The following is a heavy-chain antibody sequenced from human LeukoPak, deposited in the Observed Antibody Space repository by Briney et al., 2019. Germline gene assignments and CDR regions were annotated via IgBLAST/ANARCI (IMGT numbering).Heavy chain of an antibody. D-gene: IGHD6-6*01. CDR2: ISSSGSTI. CDR1: GFTFSDYY. Sequence: TGGSLRLSCAASGFTFSDYYMSWIRQAPGKGLEWVSYISSSGSTIYYADSVKGRFTISRDNAKNSLYLQVNSLRAEDTAVYYCARDQVAARRFYYYGMDVWGQGTTVTVSS. V-gene: IGHV3-11*01. J-gene: IGHJ6*02. CDR3: ARDQVAARRFYYYGMDV.